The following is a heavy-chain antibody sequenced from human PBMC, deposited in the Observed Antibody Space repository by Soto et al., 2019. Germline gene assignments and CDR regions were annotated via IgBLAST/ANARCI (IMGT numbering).Heavy chain of an antibody. V-gene: IGHV3-21*01. CDR1: GFTFSSYS. Sequence: EVQLVESGGGLVKPGGSLTLSCAASGFTFSSYSMNWVRQAPGKGLEWVSSISSSSSYIYYADSVKGRFTISRDNAKNSLYLQMHSLRAEETAVYYCARDQPGYSYGYGLGYWGQGALVTVSS. D-gene: IGHD5-18*01. CDR2: ISSSSSYI. CDR3: ARDQPGYSYGYGLGY. J-gene: IGHJ4*02.